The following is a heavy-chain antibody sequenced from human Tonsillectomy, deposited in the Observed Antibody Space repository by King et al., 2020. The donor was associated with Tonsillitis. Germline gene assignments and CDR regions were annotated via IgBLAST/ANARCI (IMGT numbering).Heavy chain of an antibody. CDR1: GYSMNNDY. Sequence: VQLQESGPGLVKPSETLSLTCVVSGYSMNNDYWGWIRQPPGKGLEWIGSIYHSGSTYYNSSLKSRVTISIDKSKNQFSLRLRPVTAADTAVYYCARGEIYWGQGTLVTVSS. J-gene: IGHJ4*02. V-gene: IGHV4-38-2*01. CDR2: IYHSGST. CDR3: ARGEIY.